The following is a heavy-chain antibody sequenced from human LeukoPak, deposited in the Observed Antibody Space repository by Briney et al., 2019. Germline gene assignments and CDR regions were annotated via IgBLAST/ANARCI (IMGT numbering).Heavy chain of an antibody. D-gene: IGHD5-24*01. Sequence: PGGSLRLSCVGSGFSFSTYVMGWVRQTPGKGLEWVSAISTTGGYTEDADSVKGRFTISRDNSQNTLFLQMHSLRAEDTAVYYCAKKPATIKFPFDIWGQGTLVTVSP. CDR1: GFSFSTYV. CDR2: ISTTGGYT. V-gene: IGHV3-23*01. CDR3: AKKPATIKFPFDI. J-gene: IGHJ4*02.